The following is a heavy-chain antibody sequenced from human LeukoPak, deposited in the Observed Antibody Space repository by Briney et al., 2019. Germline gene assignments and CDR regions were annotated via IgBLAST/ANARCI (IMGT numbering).Heavy chain of an antibody. J-gene: IGHJ5*02. CDR1: GGSISSYY. Sequence: PSETLSLTCTVSGGSISSYYWSWIRQPPGKGLEWLGYIYYSGSTNYNPSLKSRVTISVDTSKSQFSLKLSSVTAADTAVYYCARSIAVAGLTWFDPWGQATLVTVSS. CDR2: IYYSGST. CDR3: ARSIAVAGLTWFDP. V-gene: IGHV4-59*01. D-gene: IGHD6-19*01.